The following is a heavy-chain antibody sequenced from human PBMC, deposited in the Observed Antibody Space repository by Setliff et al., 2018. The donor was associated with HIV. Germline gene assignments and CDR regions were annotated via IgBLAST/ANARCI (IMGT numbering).Heavy chain of an antibody. V-gene: IGHV3-74*01. Sequence: PGGSLRLSCAASGFTFDYYWMHWVRQGPGKGLVWVSRINTDASSRNYVDSVKGRFTISRDNDKRIVYLQMNNLRAEDSGVYYCAGGRGTLTRGALRMRDYGMDIWGQGTTVTVSS. D-gene: IGHD3-10*01. CDR1: GFTFDYYW. J-gene: IGHJ6*02. CDR3: AGGRGTLTRGALRMRDYGMDI. CDR2: INTDASSR.